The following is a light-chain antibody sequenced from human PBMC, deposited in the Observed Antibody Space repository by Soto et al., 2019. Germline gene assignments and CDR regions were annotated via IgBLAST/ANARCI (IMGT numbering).Light chain of an antibody. V-gene: IGKV3-15*01. J-gene: IGKJ4*01. CDR2: GAS. Sequence: EIVMTQSPVTLSVSPGERATLSCRASQSVSSNLAWYQQKVGQAPRLLVYGASIRAPGVPARFSGSGSGTEFTLTINSLQSEDFALYYCQQYNEWHALTFGGGTKVDI. CDR3: QQYNEWHALT. CDR1: QSVSSN.